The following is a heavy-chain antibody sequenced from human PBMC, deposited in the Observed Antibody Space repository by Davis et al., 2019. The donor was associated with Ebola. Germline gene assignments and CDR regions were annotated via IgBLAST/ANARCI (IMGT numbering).Heavy chain of an antibody. CDR2: IYDQST. J-gene: IGHJ4*02. V-gene: IGHV3-53*05. CDR1: GFTVSSNH. CDR3: ATTQWLREFDN. D-gene: IGHD6-19*01. Sequence: GGSLRLSCTASGFTVSSNHMSWVRQAPGKVLEWVSVIYDQSTAYADAVRGRFIISRDKSNNTLYLEMSSLRVDDTAVYYCATTQWLREFDNWGQGTLVTVSS.